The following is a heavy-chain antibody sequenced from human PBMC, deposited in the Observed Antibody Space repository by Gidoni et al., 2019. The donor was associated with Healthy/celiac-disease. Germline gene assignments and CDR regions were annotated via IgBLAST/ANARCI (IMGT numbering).Heavy chain of an antibody. CDR1: GGAISSSSYY. J-gene: IGHJ3*02. CDR3: ARNPFRSGGYAFDI. D-gene: IGHD6-19*01. CDR2: IYYSGST. V-gene: IGHV4-39*01. Sequence: QLQLQESGTGLVKPSETLSRTCTVYGGAISSSSYYWGWIRQTPGKGLEWIGGIYYSGSTSYNPSLKSRVTISVDTSTNQFSLKLSSVTASDTAVYYCARNPFRSGGYAFDILGQGTMVTVSS.